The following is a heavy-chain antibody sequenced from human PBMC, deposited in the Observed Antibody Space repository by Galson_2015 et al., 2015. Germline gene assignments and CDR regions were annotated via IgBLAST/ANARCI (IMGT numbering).Heavy chain of an antibody. Sequence: SLRLSCAASGFIFSSNAMTWVRQAPGKGLKWVASISASGGNTYSADSVKGRFTISRDNSKSTVHLQMNSLRVEDTAVYYCAKGGMGVRFDYWGQGTLVTVSS. CDR3: AKGGMGVRFDY. CDR2: ISASGGNT. V-gene: IGHV3-23*01. D-gene: IGHD3-10*01. J-gene: IGHJ4*02. CDR1: GFIFSSNA.